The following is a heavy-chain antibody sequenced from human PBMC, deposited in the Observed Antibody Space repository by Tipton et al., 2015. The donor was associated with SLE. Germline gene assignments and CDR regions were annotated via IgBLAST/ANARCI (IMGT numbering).Heavy chain of an antibody. CDR1: GGSISSGSYY. CDR2: INHSGST. J-gene: IGHJ4*02. Sequence: TLSLTCTVSGGSISSGSYYWSWIRQPPGKGLEWIGEINHSGSTNYNPSLKSRVTISVNTSKNQFSLKLSSVTAADTAVDYCARDSSRYYDSSGFDSWGQGTLVTVSS. CDR3: ARDSSRYYDSSGFDS. V-gene: IGHV4-39*07. D-gene: IGHD3-22*01.